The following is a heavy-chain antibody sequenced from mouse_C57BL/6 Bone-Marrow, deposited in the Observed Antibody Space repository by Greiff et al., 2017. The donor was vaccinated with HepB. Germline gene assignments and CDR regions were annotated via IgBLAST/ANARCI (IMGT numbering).Heavy chain of an antibody. CDR2: ISGGGGNT. D-gene: IGHD2-4*01. V-gene: IGHV5-9*01. CDR1: GFTFSSYT. Sequence: EVMLVESGGGLVKPGGSLKLSCAASGFTFSSYTMSWVRQTPEKRLEWVATISGGGGNTYYPDSVKGRFTISRDNAKNTLYLQMSSLRSEDTALYYGASPLNDYTFAYWGQGTLVTVSA. J-gene: IGHJ3*01. CDR3: ASPLNDYTFAY.